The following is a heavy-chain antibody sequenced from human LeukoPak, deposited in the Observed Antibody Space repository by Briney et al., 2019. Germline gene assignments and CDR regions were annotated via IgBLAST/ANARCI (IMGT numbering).Heavy chain of an antibody. CDR2: INHSGST. Sequence: PSETLSLTCAVYGGSFSGYYWSWIRQPPGKGLEWIGEINHSGSTNHNPSLKSRVTISVDTSKNQFSLQLSSVTAADTAVYYCARGQIVVVVAGPYYYYYMDVWGKGTTVTVSS. CDR1: GGSFSGYY. CDR3: ARGQIVVVVAGPYYYYYMDV. D-gene: IGHD2-15*01. V-gene: IGHV4-34*01. J-gene: IGHJ6*03.